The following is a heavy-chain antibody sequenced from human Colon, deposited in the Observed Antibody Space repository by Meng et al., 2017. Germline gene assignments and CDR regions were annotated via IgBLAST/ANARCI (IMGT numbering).Heavy chain of an antibody. D-gene: IGHD2-21*01. CDR1: GYTFTSHA. V-gene: IGHV1-3*04. J-gene: IGHJ4*02. CDR2: INIGNGNT. CDR3: ARDKGDWVLGDY. Sequence: QVQFVHPGAEVKKPGASVKVSCKASGYTFTSHALYWLRQAPGQRPEWMGWINIGNGNTKYSQNFQGRVTFTRDTSASTAYMELNSLRSEDTAVYYCARDKGDWVLGDYWGQGTLVTVSS.